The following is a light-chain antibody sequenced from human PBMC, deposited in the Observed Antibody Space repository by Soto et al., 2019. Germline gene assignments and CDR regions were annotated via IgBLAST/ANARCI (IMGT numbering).Light chain of an antibody. Sequence: EIVLTQSPGTLSLSVGESVTLSCRASQSVNSDSLAWYQQKPGQSPRLLIYGASNRATGIPDRFSGSGSGTDFTLSISRVEPEDFTVYYCQQYGTSPPVTFGQGTLLEIK. CDR3: QQYGTSPPVT. CDR1: QSVNSDS. V-gene: IGKV3-20*01. J-gene: IGKJ5*01. CDR2: GAS.